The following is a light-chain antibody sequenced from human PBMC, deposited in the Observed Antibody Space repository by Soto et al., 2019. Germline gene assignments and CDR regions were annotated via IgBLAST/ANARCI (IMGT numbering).Light chain of an antibody. CDR3: SSYGGSNNLL. V-gene: IGLV2-8*01. J-gene: IGLJ3*02. CDR2: EVT. CDR1: NSDVGDYDY. Sequence: QSALTQPPSASGSPGQSVTISCTGTNSDVGDYDYVSWYQQYPGRAPKLMIYEVTKRPSGVPDRFSGSKSGNTASLTVSGLQAEDEADYYCSSYGGSNNLLFGGGTKVTVL.